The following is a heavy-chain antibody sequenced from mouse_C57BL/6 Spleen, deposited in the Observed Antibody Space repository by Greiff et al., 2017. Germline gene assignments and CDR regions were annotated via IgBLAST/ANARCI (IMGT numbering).Heavy chain of an antibody. CDR1: GYTFTDYE. CDR3: TRPRTTGARDY. CDR2: IDPETGGT. V-gene: IGHV1-15*01. J-gene: IGHJ4*01. Sequence: QVQLKQSGAELVRPGASVTLSCKASGYTFTDYEMPWVKQTPVHGLEWIGAIDPETGGTAYNQKFKGKAILTADKSSSTAYMELRSLTSEDSAVYYCTRPRTTGARDYWGQGTSVTVTS. D-gene: IGHD2-12*01.